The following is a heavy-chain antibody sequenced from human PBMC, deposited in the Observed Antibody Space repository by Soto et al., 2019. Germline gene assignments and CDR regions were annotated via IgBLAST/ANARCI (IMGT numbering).Heavy chain of an antibody. J-gene: IGHJ6*02. CDR1: GGSISSGDYY. Sequence: PSETLSLTCTVSGGSISSGDYYWSWIRQPPGKGLEWIGYIYYSGSTYYNPSLKSRVTISVDTSKNQFSLKLSSVTAADTAVYYCARTYGDGAGDDYGMDVWGQGTKVTVSS. CDR3: ARTYGDGAGDDYGMDV. V-gene: IGHV4-30-4*01. CDR2: IYYSGST. D-gene: IGHD4-17*01.